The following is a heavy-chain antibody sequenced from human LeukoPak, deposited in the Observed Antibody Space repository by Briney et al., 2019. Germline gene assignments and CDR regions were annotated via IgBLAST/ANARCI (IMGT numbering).Heavy chain of an antibody. V-gene: IGHV3-30*02. CDR3: AKDGSWSCTD. CDR2: IAHHGSNK. Sequence: GGSLRLSCAASGFTFSRNAIHWVRQGPGKGLEWVAYIAHHGSNKYYADSVKGRFTISRDNSKRTLYLQMNSLRADDSAVYYCAKDGSWSCTDWGQGTLVTVSS. CDR1: GFTFSRNA. D-gene: IGHD2-8*02. J-gene: IGHJ4*02.